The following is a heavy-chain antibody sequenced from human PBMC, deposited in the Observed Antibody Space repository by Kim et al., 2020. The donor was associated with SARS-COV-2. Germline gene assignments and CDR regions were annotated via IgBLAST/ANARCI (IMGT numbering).Heavy chain of an antibody. Sequence: SVKVSCKASGGTSSTYAIIWVRQAPGQGLEWMGGFIPIYATANNAQKFQGRVTITADESKSTVYMELSSLRSEDTAVYYCARGEGPTFYYYYGLDVWGQGTTVTVSS. CDR3: ARGEGPTFYYYYGLDV. J-gene: IGHJ6*02. V-gene: IGHV1-69*13. CDR2: FIPIYATA. D-gene: IGHD1-26*01. CDR1: GGTSSTYA.